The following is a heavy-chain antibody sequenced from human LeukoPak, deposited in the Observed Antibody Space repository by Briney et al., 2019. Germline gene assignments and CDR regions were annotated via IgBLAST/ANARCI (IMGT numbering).Heavy chain of an antibody. CDR3: ARSQIAAAGNYYYYYMDV. J-gene: IGHJ6*03. D-gene: IGHD6-13*01. V-gene: IGHV4-39*07. CDR2: IYYSGST. Sequence: SETLSLTCTVSSGSISSSSYYWGWIRQPPGKGLEWIGSIYYSGSTYYNPSLKSRVTISLDTSKNEFSLKVRSVTAADTAVYYCARSQIAAAGNYYYYYMDVWGKGTTVTISS. CDR1: SGSISSSSYY.